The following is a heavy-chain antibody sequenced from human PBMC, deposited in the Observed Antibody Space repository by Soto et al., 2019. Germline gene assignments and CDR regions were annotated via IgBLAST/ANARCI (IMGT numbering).Heavy chain of an antibody. CDR3: ATESSGSSPLHFDF. V-gene: IGHV4-30-4*01. D-gene: IGHD3-22*01. CDR1: GGSVSSGYHY. Sequence: QVLLEESGPGLVKPSQTLSLTCTVSGGSVSSGYHYWSWIRQPPGKGLEWIGYVYYSGSTYYNPSLGSRVTISIDTSKNQFSLKLNPVTASDAAVYFWATESSGSSPLHFDFWGQGALVSVSS. CDR2: VYYSGST. J-gene: IGHJ4*02.